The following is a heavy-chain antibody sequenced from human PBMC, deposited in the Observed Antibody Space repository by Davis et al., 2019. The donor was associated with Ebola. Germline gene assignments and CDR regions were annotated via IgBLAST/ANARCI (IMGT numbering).Heavy chain of an antibody. CDR3: ASPRARGMDV. CDR1: GGSFTGYN. Sequence: PSETLSLTCAVFGGSFTGYNWSWLRQPPGKGLEWIGSMYYSGSTYYNPSLKSRVTMSVDTSKNQFSLNLNSVTAADTAIYYCASPRARGMDVWGQGATVTVTS. D-gene: IGHD3-10*01. V-gene: IGHV4-34*01. CDR2: MYYSGST. J-gene: IGHJ6*02.